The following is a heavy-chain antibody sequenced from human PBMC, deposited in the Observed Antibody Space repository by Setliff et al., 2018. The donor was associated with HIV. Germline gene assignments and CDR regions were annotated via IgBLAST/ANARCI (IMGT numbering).Heavy chain of an antibody. CDR1: GYSFSSYW. D-gene: IGHD3-22*01. V-gene: IGHV5-51*01. CDR2: IFPGDSDI. Sequence: PGESLKISCKASGYSFSSYWIGWVRQMPGKGLEWMGIIFPGDSDIKYNPSFQGQVTISVDKSITTAYLQWSSLKASDTATYYCAKKGGDQWLFGGYAFDIGGQGTMVTVSS. CDR3: AKKGGDQWLFGGYAFDI. J-gene: IGHJ3*02.